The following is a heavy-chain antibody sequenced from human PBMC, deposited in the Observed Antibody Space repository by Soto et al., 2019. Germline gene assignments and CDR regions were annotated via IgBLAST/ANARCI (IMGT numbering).Heavy chain of an antibody. D-gene: IGHD6-19*01. CDR1: GYSFTSYW. V-gene: IGHV5-51*01. CDR3: VLDRAMAVAGTGHAFDI. CDR2: IYPGDSDT. Sequence: EVQLVQSGAEVKKPGESLKISCKGSGYSFTSYWIGWVRQMPGKGLEWMGIIYPGDSDTRYIPSFQGEVTISADKSISTAYLQWSSLKASDTAMYYCVLDRAMAVAGTGHAFDIWGQGTMVTVSS. J-gene: IGHJ3*02.